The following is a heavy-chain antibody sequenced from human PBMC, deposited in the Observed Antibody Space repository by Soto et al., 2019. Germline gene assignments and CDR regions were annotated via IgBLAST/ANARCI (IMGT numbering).Heavy chain of an antibody. CDR2: ISYDGSNK. J-gene: IGHJ4*02. CDR3: ASVDPVAVAGKADFDC. Sequence: QVQLVESGGGVVQPGRSLRLSCAASGFTFSSYAMHWVRQAPGKGLEWVAVISYDGSNKYYADSVKGRFTISRDNSKNXLYLQMNRRRAEDTAVYYCASVDPVAVAGKADFDCWGQGTLVTVSS. V-gene: IGHV3-30-3*01. D-gene: IGHD6-19*01. CDR1: GFTFSSYA.